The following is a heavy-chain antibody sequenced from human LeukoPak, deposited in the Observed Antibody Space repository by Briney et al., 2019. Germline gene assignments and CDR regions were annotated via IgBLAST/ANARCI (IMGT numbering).Heavy chain of an antibody. J-gene: IGHJ4*02. CDR1: GYTFSGYY. Sequence: GASVKVSCKASGYTFSGYYMHWVRQAPGQGFEWMGWINTNTGNPTYAQGFTGRFVFSLDTSVSTAYLQISSLKAKDTAVYYCARDQGGYIYKGIDYWGQGTLVTVSS. CDR3: ARDQGGYIYKGIDY. V-gene: IGHV7-4-1*02. D-gene: IGHD5-24*01. CDR2: INTNTGNP.